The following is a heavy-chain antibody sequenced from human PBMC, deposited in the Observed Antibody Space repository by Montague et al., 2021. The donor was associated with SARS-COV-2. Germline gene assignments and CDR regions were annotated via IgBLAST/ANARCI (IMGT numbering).Heavy chain of an antibody. J-gene: IGHJ4*02. V-gene: IGHV2-5*02. CDR2: IDWDDDK. CDR1: GFSLSTSAVC. CDR3: AQLHIGSSSTSHSY. D-gene: IGHD2/OR15-2a*01. Sequence: PALVKPTQTLTLTCTFSGFSLSTSAVCVGWIRQPPGKALQWLALIDWDDDKRYSSSLKTRLTVTKDTSKNQVVLTMTNMDPVDTATYYCAQLHIGSSSTSHSYWGQGTLVTVSS.